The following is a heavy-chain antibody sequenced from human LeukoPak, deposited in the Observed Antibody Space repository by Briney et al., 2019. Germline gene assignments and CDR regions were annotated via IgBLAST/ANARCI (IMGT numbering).Heavy chain of an antibody. V-gene: IGHV4-59*08. CDR2: IYYSGST. CDR1: GGSISSYY. D-gene: IGHD6-13*01. CDR3: ARRNVYSSSWDYFDY. J-gene: IGHJ4*02. Sequence: SQTLSLTCTVSGGSISSYYWSWIRQPPGKGLEWIGYIYYSGSTNYNPSLKSRVTISVDTSKNQFSLKLSSVTAADTAVYYCARRNVYSSSWDYFDYWGQGTLVTVSS.